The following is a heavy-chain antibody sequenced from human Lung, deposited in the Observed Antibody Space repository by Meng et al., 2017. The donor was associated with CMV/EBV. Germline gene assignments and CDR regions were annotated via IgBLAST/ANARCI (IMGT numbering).Heavy chain of an antibody. CDR2: ISYDGSNK. J-gene: IGHJ4*02. D-gene: IGHD6-19*01. Sequence: GESXKISCAASGFTFSSYAMHWVRQAPGKGLEWVAVISYDGSNKYYADSVKGRFTISRDNSKNTLYLQMNSLRAEDTAVYYCARDLIAYSSGRYGLYFDYWXQGTXVTVSS. CDR1: GFTFSSYA. V-gene: IGHV3-30-3*01. CDR3: ARDLIAYSSGRYGLYFDY.